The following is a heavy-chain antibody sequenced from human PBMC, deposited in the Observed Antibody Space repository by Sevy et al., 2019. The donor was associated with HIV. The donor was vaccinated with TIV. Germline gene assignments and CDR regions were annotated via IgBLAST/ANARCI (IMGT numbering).Heavy chain of an antibody. CDR3: ARWVAATDAFDV. D-gene: IGHD1-26*01. Sequence: GGSLILSCAASGFTFSNYGMHWVRQAPGKGLEWVAVIWSDGSKKYYADSVKGRFTISRDNSEDTLYLQMNNLRGEDTAVFYCARWVAATDAFDVWGQGTMVTVSS. J-gene: IGHJ3*01. CDR1: GFTFSNYG. CDR2: IWSDGSKK. V-gene: IGHV3-33*01.